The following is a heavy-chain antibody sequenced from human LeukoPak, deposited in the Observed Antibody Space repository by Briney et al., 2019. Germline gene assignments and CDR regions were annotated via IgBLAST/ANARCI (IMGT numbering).Heavy chain of an antibody. CDR1: GFTFSSYG. D-gene: IGHD3-9*01. CDR3: AKSFLRYFDRLVYGMDV. J-gene: IGHJ6*02. Sequence: GGSLRLSCAASGFTFSSYGMHWVRQAPGKGLEWVAVISYDGSNKYYADSVKGRFTISRDNSKNTLYLQMNSLRAEDTAVYYCAKSFLRYFDRLVYGMDVGGQGTTVTVPS. V-gene: IGHV3-30*18. CDR2: ISYDGSNK.